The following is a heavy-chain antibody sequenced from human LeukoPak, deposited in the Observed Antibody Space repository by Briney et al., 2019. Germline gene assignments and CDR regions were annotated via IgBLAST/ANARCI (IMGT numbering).Heavy chain of an antibody. CDR2: VYHSGET. CDR1: GGSFSSGDYY. J-gene: IGHJ5*02. V-gene: IGHV4-30-2*01. D-gene: IGHD6-6*01. Sequence: SETLSLTCTVSGGSFSSGDYYWRWIRQPPGKGLEWIGSVYHSGETYYTPSLNSRVTISVDTSKNQFSLKLSSVTAADTAVYYCARDSGAYSSSTRWFDPWGQGTLVTVSS. CDR3: ARDSGAYSSSTRWFDP.